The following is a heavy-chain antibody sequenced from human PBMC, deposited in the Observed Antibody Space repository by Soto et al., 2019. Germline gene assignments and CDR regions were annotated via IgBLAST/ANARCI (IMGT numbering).Heavy chain of an antibody. CDR2: IKQDGSEN. CDR1: GFTFSNYW. V-gene: IGHV3-7*02. D-gene: IGHD2-8*01. J-gene: IGHJ4*02. Sequence: HPGGSLRLSCAASGFTFSNYWMTWVRQAPGKGLEWVANIKQDGSENFYVDSVKGRFTISRDNAKNSLYLQMNSLRAEDTAVYYCAILIRSSFYWGQGTLVTVSS. CDR3: AILIRSSFY.